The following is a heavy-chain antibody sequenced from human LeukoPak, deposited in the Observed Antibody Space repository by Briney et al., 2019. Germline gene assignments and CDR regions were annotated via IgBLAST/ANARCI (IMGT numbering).Heavy chain of an antibody. CDR1: VGSISSSSYY. D-gene: IGHD3-22*01. CDR3: ARQLNTYFYDSSGYPFDY. V-gene: IGHV4-39*01. CDR2: IYYSGST. J-gene: IGHJ4*02. Sequence: TSSETLSLTCTVSVGSISSSSYYWGWIRQPPGKGLEWIGSIYYSGSTYYNPSLKSRVTISVDTSKNQFSLKLSSVTAADTAVYYCARQLNTYFYDSSGYPFDYWGQGTLVTVSS.